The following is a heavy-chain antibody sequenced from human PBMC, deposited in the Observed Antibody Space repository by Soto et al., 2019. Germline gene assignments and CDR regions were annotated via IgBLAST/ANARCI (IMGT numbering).Heavy chain of an antibody. CDR3: ARNYGGNSQFFDL. J-gene: IGHJ2*01. CDR1: GDAITRHY. Sequence: QVQLLESGPGLVKPSGTLSLNCSVSGDAITRHYWSWIRQSPGKGLEWLGYFFHTGTALYNPSLRSRVSMSVDTSMNQFSLKLTSVIPADTAVYFCARNYGGNSQFFDLWGRGTLVTVSS. CDR2: FFHTGTA. D-gene: IGHD4-17*01. V-gene: IGHV4-59*11.